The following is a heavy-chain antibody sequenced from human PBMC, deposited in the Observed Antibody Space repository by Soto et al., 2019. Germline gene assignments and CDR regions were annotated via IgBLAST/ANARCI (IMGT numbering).Heavy chain of an antibody. J-gene: IGHJ6*02. Sequence: QVQLVESGGGGVQPGRSLRLSYAASGFTFSSYAMHWVRQAPGKGLERVAVISYDGRKKYYADSVKGRFTISRDNSKNPLYLQMSSLRAEDTAVYYCVKDDSSGWPYYYGMDVWGQGTTVTVSS. V-gene: IGHV3-30*18. CDR2: ISYDGRKK. CDR1: GFTFSSYA. D-gene: IGHD6-19*01. CDR3: VKDDSSGWPYYYGMDV.